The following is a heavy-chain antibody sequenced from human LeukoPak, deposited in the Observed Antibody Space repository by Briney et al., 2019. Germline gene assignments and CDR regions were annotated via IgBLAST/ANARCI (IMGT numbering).Heavy chain of an antibody. CDR3: ARGGATVTTYSDY. CDR1: GFTFSSYG. V-gene: IGHV3-33*08. Sequence: GGSLRLSCVASGFTFSSYGMHWVRQAPGKGLEWVALIWYDGSKEYYEDSVKGRFTISRDNSQNTLYLQMNSLRSDDTAVYYCARGGATVTTYSDYWGQGTLVTVSS. D-gene: IGHD4-17*01. CDR2: IWYDGSKE. J-gene: IGHJ4*02.